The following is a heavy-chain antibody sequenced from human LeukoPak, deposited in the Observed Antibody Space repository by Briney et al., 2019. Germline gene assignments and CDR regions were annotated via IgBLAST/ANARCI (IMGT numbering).Heavy chain of an antibody. Sequence: GSLRLSCAASGFTFRNYAMNWVRQAPGKGLGWVSVSSSSGSNTYYAASVKGRFTISRDNSKNTLYLQMRSLRAEDTALYYCAKDLSNWNYRGGDSWGQGTLVTVSS. CDR3: AKDLSNWNYRGGDS. D-gene: IGHD1-7*01. V-gene: IGHV3-23*01. CDR1: GFTFRNYA. J-gene: IGHJ4*02. CDR2: SSSSGSNT.